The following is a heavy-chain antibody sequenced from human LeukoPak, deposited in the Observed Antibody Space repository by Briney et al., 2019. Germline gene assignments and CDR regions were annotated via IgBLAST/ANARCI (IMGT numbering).Heavy chain of an antibody. V-gene: IGHV1-2*02. J-gene: IGHJ6*03. Sequence: ASVKVSCKASGYTFTGYYMHWVRQAPGQGLEWMGWINPNSGGTNYAQKFQGRVTMTRDTSISTAYMELSSLRSEDTAVYYCARGQPSHYYDSSGYYSPGEYYYYYMDVWGKGTTVTISS. D-gene: IGHD3-22*01. CDR2: INPNSGGT. CDR3: ARGQPSHYYDSSGYYSPGEYYYYYMDV. CDR1: GYTFTGYY.